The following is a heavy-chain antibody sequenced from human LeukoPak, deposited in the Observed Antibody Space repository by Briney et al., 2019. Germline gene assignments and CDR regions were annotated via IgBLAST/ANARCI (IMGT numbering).Heavy chain of an antibody. J-gene: IGHJ5*02. V-gene: IGHV3-11*04. CDR2: ISSSGSTI. Sequence: GGSLRLSCAASGFTFSDYYMSWIRQAPGKGLEWVSHISSSGSTIYYADSVKGRFTISRDNTKNSLYLQMNSLRAEDTAVYYCAREQGYCSGGSCYSGWFDPWGQGTLVTVSS. CDR1: GFTFSDYY. CDR3: AREQGYCSGGSCYSGWFDP. D-gene: IGHD2-15*01.